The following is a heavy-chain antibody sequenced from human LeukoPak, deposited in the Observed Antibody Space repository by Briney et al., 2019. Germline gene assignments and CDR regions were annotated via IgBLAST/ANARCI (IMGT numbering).Heavy chain of an antibody. CDR3: AKSRASIAAAGHFDY. D-gene: IGHD6-13*01. CDR2: ISWNSGSI. V-gene: IGHV3-9*01. CDR1: GFTFDDYA. J-gene: IGHJ4*02. Sequence: LPGGSLRLSCAASGFTFDDYAMHWVRQAPGKGLEWVSGISWNSGSIGYADSVKGRFTISRDNAKNSLYLQMSSLRAEDTALYYCAKSRASIAAAGHFDYWGQGTLVTVSS.